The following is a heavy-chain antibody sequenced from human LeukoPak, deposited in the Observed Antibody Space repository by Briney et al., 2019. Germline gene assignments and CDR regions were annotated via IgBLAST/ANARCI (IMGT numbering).Heavy chain of an antibody. Sequence: PSETLSLTCTVSGGSISSSSYYWGCIRQPPGKGLEWIGSIYYSGSTYYNPSLKSRVTISVDTSKNQFSLKLSSVTAADTAVYYCARRGSGGSEFDYWGQGTLVTVSS. CDR3: ARRGSGGSEFDY. CDR2: IYYSGST. J-gene: IGHJ4*02. D-gene: IGHD6-25*01. CDR1: GGSISSSSYY. V-gene: IGHV4-39*01.